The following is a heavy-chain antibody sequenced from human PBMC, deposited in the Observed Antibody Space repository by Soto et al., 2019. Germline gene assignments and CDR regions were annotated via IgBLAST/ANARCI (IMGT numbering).Heavy chain of an antibody. CDR2: ISSSGPIT. D-gene: IGHD2-15*01. V-gene: IGHV3-11*01. CDR1: GFSFSNYY. CDR3: ARSLLGVGDPFDL. Sequence: QVQLVDSGGGLVKPGGSLRLSCAASGFSFSNYYFTYIRQAPGKGLEWIAYISSSGPITHYAVSVQGRFSISRDNAKYSLSLQLNDLRVEDTAVYYCARSLLGVGDPFDLWGQGTSVLVSS. J-gene: IGHJ3*01.